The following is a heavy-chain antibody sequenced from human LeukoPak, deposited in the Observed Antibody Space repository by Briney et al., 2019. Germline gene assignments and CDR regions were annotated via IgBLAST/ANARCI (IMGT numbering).Heavy chain of an antibody. J-gene: IGHJ3*02. Sequence: TSESLSLTCTVSGGSICTNYWNSIRQPPGKGLEWLGYIYYTGSTSYNPSLKSRVTMSVDTSKNLFSLKLTSVTAADTAVYYCASSRGVVTAYDIWGQGTMVTVSS. CDR1: GGSICTNY. D-gene: IGHD2-21*02. V-gene: IGHV4-59*01. CDR3: ASSRGVVTAYDI. CDR2: IYYTGST.